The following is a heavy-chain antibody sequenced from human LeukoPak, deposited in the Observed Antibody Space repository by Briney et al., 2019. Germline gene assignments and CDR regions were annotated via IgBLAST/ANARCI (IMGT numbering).Heavy chain of an antibody. CDR2: INQDGTDQ. V-gene: IGHV3-7*03. Sequence: GGSLRLSCAASGFTFSGRWMSWLRQAPGKGLEWVANINQDGTDQYYVDTEKGRFTISRDNAKNSLYLQMNSLRAEDTAVYYCAREIVGTHKSRFDPWGQGTLVTVSS. CDR1: GFTFSGRW. J-gene: IGHJ5*02. D-gene: IGHD1-26*01. CDR3: AREIVGTHKSRFDP.